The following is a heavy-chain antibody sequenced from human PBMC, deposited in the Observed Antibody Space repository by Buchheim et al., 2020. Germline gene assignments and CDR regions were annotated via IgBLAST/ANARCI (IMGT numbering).Heavy chain of an antibody. Sequence: QLQLQESGPGLVKPSETLSLTCTVSGGSISSSSYYWGWIRQPPGKGLEWIGSIYYSGSTYYNPSLKSRVPISVDTSKHQFSLKLSSVTAADTAVYYCARRGGQLAPVYWGQGTL. D-gene: IGHD6-6*01. V-gene: IGHV4-39*01. CDR3: ARRGGQLAPVY. CDR2: IYYSGST. J-gene: IGHJ4*02. CDR1: GGSISSSSYY.